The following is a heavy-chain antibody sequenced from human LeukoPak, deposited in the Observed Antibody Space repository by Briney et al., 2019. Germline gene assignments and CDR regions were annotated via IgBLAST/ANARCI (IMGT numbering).Heavy chain of an antibody. CDR3: AKDPNRGGLSNYGYEWSY. CDR2: IRHDGSTK. CDR1: GFTFSSYG. V-gene: IGHV3-30*02. J-gene: IGHJ4*02. Sequence: PGGSLRLSCAASGFTFSSYGMHWVRQAPGKGLEWVAFIRHDGSTKYYADSVKGRFTISRDNSKNTLYLQMNSLRAEDTAVYYCAKDPNRGGLSNYGYEWSYWGQGTLVTVSS. D-gene: IGHD5-18*01.